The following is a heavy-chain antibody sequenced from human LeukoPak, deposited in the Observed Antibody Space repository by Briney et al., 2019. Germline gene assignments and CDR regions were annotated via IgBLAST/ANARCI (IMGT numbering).Heavy chain of an antibody. J-gene: IGHJ4*02. CDR3: ASPTTYDFWSGYYNYFDY. CDR1: GFTFSSYA. V-gene: IGHV3-30-3*01. D-gene: IGHD3-3*01. Sequence: GGSLRLSCAASGFTFSSYAMPWVRQAPGKGLEWVAVISYDGSNKYYADSVKGRFTISRDNSKNTLYLQMNSLRAEDTAVYYCASPTTYDFWSGYYNYFDYWGQGTLVTVSS. CDR2: ISYDGSNK.